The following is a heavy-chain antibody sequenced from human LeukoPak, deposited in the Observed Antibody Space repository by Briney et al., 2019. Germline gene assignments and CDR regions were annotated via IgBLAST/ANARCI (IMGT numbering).Heavy chain of an antibody. CDR3: STEGLAYCDGDCYF. CDR1: GFTFRSYA. V-gene: IGHV3-15*01. J-gene: IGHJ4*02. D-gene: IGHD2-21*02. CDR2: IKSKPDGGTT. Sequence: GGSLRLSCAASGFTFRSYAMHWVRQAPGKGLEWVGHIKSKPDGGTTDYAAPVKGRFTISRDDSKNTVYLQMNILKIEDTAVYYCSTEGLAYCDGDCYFWGQGTLVTVSS.